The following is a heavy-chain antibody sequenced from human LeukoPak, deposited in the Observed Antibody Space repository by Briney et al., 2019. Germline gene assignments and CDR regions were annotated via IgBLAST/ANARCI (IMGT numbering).Heavy chain of an antibody. CDR1: GFTFSSYS. D-gene: IGHD3-22*01. CDR3: ARDSYDSSGYYSHFDY. J-gene: IGHJ4*02. Sequence: GGSLRLSCAASGFTFSSYSMNWVRQAPGKGLEWVSSISSSSSYIYYADPVKGRFTISRDNAKNSLYLQMDSLRAEDTAVYYCARDSYDSSGYYSHFDYWGQGTLVTVSS. CDR2: ISSSSSYI. V-gene: IGHV3-21*01.